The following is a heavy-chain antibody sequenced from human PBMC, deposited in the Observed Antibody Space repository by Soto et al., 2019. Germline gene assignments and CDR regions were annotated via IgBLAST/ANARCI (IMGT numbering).Heavy chain of an antibody. V-gene: IGHV3-23*01. CDR3: AISTGGFGGLFVVPSDY. CDR2: INSGGTVA. CDR1: GLTYESYA. J-gene: IGHJ4*02. Sequence: VGSLRLSCAASGLTYESYAMSWVRQAPGKGLEWVSGINSGGTVAHYADSVKGRFAISRDNSKNTLSLEMNSLGVDDTGLYYCAISTGGFGGLFVVPSDYWGQGTLVTVSS. D-gene: IGHD3-16*01.